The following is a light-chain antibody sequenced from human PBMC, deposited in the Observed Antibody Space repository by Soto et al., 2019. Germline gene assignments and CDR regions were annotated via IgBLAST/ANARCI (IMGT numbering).Light chain of an antibody. Sequence: QSVLTQPPSVSGAPGQRVTISCTGSSSSVGAGYDVHWYQQLPGTAPKVLIYGNNNRPSGVPDRFSGSRSGTSASLAITGLQAEDEADYYCQSYDSSLSALVFGGGTKVTVL. J-gene: IGLJ2*01. CDR3: QSYDSSLSALV. V-gene: IGLV1-40*01. CDR2: GNN. CDR1: SSSVGAGYD.